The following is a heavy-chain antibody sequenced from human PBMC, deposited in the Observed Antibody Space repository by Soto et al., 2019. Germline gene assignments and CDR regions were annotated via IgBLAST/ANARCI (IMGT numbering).Heavy chain of an antibody. CDR3: ARSHGSGNYYNDY. CDR1: GGSISSVNYC. CDR2: IYYSGST. D-gene: IGHD3-10*01. J-gene: IGHJ4*02. V-gene: IGHV4-30-4*01. Sequence: PSETRSLTCTFSGGSISSVNYCWSWILQPPGKGLEWIVYIYYSGSTYYNPSLKSRVTISVDASKNQFSLKLSSVTAADTAVYYCARSHGSGNYYNDYWGQGTLVTVSS.